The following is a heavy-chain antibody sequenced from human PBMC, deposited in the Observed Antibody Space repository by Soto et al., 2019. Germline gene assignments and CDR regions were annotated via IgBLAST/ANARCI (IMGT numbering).Heavy chain of an antibody. J-gene: IGHJ4*02. CDR1: GDSSISGPYY. D-gene: IGHD3-16*01. CDR2: IYYTGSA. Sequence: QVQLQESGPGLVKPSQTLALTCTVSGDSSISGPYYWSWIRQLPGKGLEYIGYIYYTGSAYHNPFLKSRLNISIDTTKDQFSLMLTSVTAADTGVYFCARGLSPAFRGLFYFDSWGQGTLVTVSS. V-gene: IGHV4-30-4*01. CDR3: ARGLSPAFRGLFYFDS.